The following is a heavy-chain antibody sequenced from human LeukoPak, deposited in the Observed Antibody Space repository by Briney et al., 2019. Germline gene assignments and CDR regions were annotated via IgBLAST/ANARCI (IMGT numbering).Heavy chain of an antibody. Sequence: TSETLSLTCTVSGGSISSYYWSWIRQPPGEGLEWIGYIYYSGSTNYNPSLKSRVTISVDTSKNQFSLKLSSVTAADTAVYYCARDYDVLTAYPPTQLFDPWGQGTLVTVSS. J-gene: IGHJ5*02. CDR3: ARDYDVLTAYPPTQLFDP. CDR1: GGSISSYY. V-gene: IGHV4-59*01. D-gene: IGHD3-9*01. CDR2: IYYSGST.